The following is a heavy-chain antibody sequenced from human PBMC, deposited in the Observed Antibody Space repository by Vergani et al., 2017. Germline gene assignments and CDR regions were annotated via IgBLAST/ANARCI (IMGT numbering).Heavy chain of an antibody. D-gene: IGHD3-3*01. CDR2: IIPIFGTA. CDR1: GGTFSSYA. Sequence: QVQLVQSGAEVKKPGSSVKVSCKASGGTFSSYAISWVRQAPGQGLEWMGGIIPIFGTANYAQKFQGRVTITADKSTSTAYMELSSLRSEDTAVYYCARGTHYDFWSGYYYYYMDVWGKGTTVTVSS. J-gene: IGHJ6*03. V-gene: IGHV1-69*06. CDR3: ARGTHYDFWSGYYYYYMDV.